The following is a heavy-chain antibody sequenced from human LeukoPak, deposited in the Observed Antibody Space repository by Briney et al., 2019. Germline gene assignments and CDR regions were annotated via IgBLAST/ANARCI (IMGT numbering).Heavy chain of an antibody. CDR3: ARVEKYGDLDY. CDR1: GDSINSNNYY. D-gene: IGHD4-17*01. J-gene: IGHJ4*02. Sequence: SETLSLTCTVSGDSINSNNYYWGWVRQPPGKGLEWIGEIYHSGSTNYNPSLKSRVTIPVDKSKNQFSLKLSSVTAADTAVYYCARVEKYGDLDYWGQGTLVTVSS. V-gene: IGHV4-39*07. CDR2: IYHSGST.